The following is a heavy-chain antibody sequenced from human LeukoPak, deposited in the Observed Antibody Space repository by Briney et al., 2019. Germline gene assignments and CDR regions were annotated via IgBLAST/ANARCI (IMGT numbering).Heavy chain of an antibody. CDR3: ARDRGRIAARSYYYYYMDV. D-gene: IGHD6-6*01. CDR2: ISSSSSYI. V-gene: IGHV3-21*01. J-gene: IGHJ6*03. CDR1: GFTFSSYS. Sequence: GGSLRLSCAASGFTFSSYSMNWVRQAPGKGLEWVSSISSSSSYIYYADSVKGRFTISRDNAKNSLYLQMNSLRAEDTVVYYCARDRGRIAARSYYYYYMDVWGKGTTVTVSS.